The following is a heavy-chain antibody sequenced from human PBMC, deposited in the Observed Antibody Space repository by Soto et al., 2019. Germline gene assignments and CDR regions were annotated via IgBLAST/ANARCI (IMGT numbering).Heavy chain of an antibody. J-gene: IGHJ4*02. Sequence: SETLSLTCTVSGGSISSGDYYWSWIRQPPGKGLEWIGYIYYSATTYYNPSLKSRLTISIDTSKNQFSLKLSSVTAADTAMYFCAREIGQLYYFDSWGLGTLVTVS. CDR1: GGSISSGDYY. V-gene: IGHV4-30-4*01. CDR2: IYYSATT. D-gene: IGHD1-1*01. CDR3: AREIGQLYYFDS.